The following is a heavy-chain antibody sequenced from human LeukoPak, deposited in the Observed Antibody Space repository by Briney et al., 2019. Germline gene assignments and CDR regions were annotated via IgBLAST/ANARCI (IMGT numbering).Heavy chain of an antibody. CDR2: MYYSGRI. D-gene: IGHD2-21*01. V-gene: IGHV4-31*03. CDR3: ATPYCGTISCLDVFDL. CDR1: GVSMSSDKYY. J-gene: IGHJ3*01. Sequence: SETLSLTCTVSGVSMSSDKYYWSWICQRPGKGLEWIGYMYYSGRISYNPSVKSRVFFSLGTPQNQFSLKLTSVTAEDTAVYYCATPYCGTISCLDVFDLWGQGTMVTVSS.